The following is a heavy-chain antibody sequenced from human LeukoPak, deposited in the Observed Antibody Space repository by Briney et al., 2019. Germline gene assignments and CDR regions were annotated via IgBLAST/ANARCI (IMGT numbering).Heavy chain of an antibody. V-gene: IGHV4-61*02. CDR1: GGSISSGSYY. Sequence: SETLSLTYTVSGGSISSGSYYWSWIRQPAGKGLEWIARIYTSGSTNYNPSLKIRVTISVDTSKNQFSLKLSSVTAADTAVYYCVSLYCSGGSCYWFDPWGQGTLVTVSS. CDR2: IYTSGST. J-gene: IGHJ5*02. D-gene: IGHD2-15*01. CDR3: VSLYCSGGSCYWFDP.